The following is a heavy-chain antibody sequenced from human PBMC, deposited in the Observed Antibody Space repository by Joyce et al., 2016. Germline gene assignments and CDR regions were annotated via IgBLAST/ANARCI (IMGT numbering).Heavy chain of an antibody. V-gene: IGHV3-30*18. D-gene: IGHD6-25*01. Sequence: QVQLVESGGGVVQPGRSLRLSCAASGLTLSNYGVHWVPQGPGKGLEWVAVISYAGIYKYDADSVKGRFTISRDNSKNTVFLEMNSLRTEDTAVYYCAKILTATYSSGWFLDYWGQGTLVTVSS. CDR3: AKILTATYSSGWFLDY. J-gene: IGHJ4*02. CDR2: ISYAGIYK. CDR1: GLTLSNYG.